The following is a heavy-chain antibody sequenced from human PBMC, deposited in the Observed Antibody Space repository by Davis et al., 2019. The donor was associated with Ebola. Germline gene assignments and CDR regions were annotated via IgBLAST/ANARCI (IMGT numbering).Heavy chain of an antibody. D-gene: IGHD3-22*01. CDR3: ARLAGYYDSSGYLNYFDY. J-gene: IGHJ4*02. CDR1: GYSFTSYW. CDR2: IYPGESDT. V-gene: IGHV5-51*01. Sequence: GESLKISCKGSGYSFTSYWIGWVRQIPGKGLEWMGIIYPGESDTRYSPSFQGQVTISADKSIRTAYLQWSSLKASDTAMYYCARLAGYYDSSGYLNYFDYWGQGTLVTVSS.